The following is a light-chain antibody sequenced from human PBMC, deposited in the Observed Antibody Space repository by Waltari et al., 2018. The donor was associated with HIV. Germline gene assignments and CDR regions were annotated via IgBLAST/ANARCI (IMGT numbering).Light chain of an antibody. Sequence: EVVLTQSPGTLSLSPGDTATLSCRASQSVSSTYLAWYQHKVSQAPRLLIYATSSRATGIPDRFSGSGSGTDFTLTISRLEPEDFAVYYCQQCGTSPRTFGQGTKVEIK. CDR1: QSVSSTY. CDR3: QQCGTSPRT. J-gene: IGKJ1*01. V-gene: IGKV3-20*01. CDR2: ATS.